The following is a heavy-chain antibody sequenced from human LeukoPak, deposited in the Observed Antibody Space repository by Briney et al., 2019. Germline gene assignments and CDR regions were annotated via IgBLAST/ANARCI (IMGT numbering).Heavy chain of an antibody. Sequence: GGSLRLSCAASGFTFSNTWMSWVRQAPGKGLEWAGRIRSKIDGGATDYAAPVKGRFIISRDDSENTLYLQMNSLQTEDTAVYYCARESLTGTTGAGYYGMDVWGQGTTVTVSS. D-gene: IGHD1-20*01. CDR1: GFTFSNTW. CDR3: ARESLTGTTGAGYYGMDV. V-gene: IGHV3-15*01. J-gene: IGHJ6*02. CDR2: IRSKIDGGAT.